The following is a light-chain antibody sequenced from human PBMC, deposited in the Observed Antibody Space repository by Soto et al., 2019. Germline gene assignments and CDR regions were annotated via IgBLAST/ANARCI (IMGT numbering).Light chain of an antibody. CDR2: DVS. CDR1: SSDVGAYNL. J-gene: IGLJ2*01. V-gene: IGLV2-14*03. Sequence: QSVLTQPASVSGSPGQSITISCTGTSSDVGAYNLVSWYQQHPGKAPRLLILDVSNRPSGVSPRFSDSKSGNTASLTISGLQAEDEADYYCCSYSGSSTIVVFGGGTKLTVL. CDR3: CSYSGSSTIVV.